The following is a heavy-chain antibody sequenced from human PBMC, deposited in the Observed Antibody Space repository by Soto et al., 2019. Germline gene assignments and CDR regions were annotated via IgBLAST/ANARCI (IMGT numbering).Heavy chain of an antibody. D-gene: IGHD3-22*01. CDR3: ARGYYYDSSGYPLDFDY. CDR2: INPNSGGT. V-gene: IGHV1-2*04. CDR1: GYTFTGYY. J-gene: IGHJ4*02. Sequence: GASVKVSCKASGYTFTGYYMHWVRQAPGQGLEWMGWINPNSGGTNYAQKFQGWVTMTRDTSISTAYMELSRLRSDDTAVYYCARGYYYDSSGYPLDFDYWGQGTLVTVSS.